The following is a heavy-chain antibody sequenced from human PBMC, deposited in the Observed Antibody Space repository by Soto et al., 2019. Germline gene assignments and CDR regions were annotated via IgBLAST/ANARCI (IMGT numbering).Heavy chain of an antibody. V-gene: IGHV1-69*13. CDR3: ARDTHLFEEFSGIAVAGTRVGYYGMDV. Sequence: GASVKVSCKASGGTFSSYAISWVRQAPGQGLEWMGVIIPIFGTANYAQKFQGRVTISADESTSTAYVELSSLRSEDTAVYYCARDTHLFEEFSGIAVAGTRVGYYGMDVWGQGTTVTVSS. D-gene: IGHD6-19*01. J-gene: IGHJ6*02. CDR2: IIPIFGTA. CDR1: GGTFSSYA.